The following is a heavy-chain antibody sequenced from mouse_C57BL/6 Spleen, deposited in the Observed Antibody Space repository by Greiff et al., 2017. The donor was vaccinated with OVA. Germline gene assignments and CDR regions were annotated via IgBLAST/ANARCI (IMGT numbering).Heavy chain of an antibody. CDR3: TEDGYYGDYAMDY. D-gene: IGHD2-3*01. Sequence: EVKVEESGGGLVQPGGSMKLSCVASGFTFSNYWMNWVRQSPEKGLEWVAQIRLKSDNYATHYAESVKGRFTISRDDSKSIVYLQMNNLRAEDTGIYYCTEDGYYGDYAMDYWGQGTSVTVSS. CDR1: GFTFSNYW. CDR2: IRLKSDNYAT. J-gene: IGHJ4*01. V-gene: IGHV6-3*01.